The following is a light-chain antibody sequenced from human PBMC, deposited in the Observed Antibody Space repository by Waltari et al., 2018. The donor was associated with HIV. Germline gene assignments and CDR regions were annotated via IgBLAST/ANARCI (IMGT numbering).Light chain of an antibody. CDR3: QQYYSTPWT. CDR1: QSVLYRSNNKAY. V-gene: IGKV4-1*01. CDR2: WAS. Sequence: DIVMTQSPDSLAVSLGERATINCTSSQSVLYRSNNKAYLAWYQHKPGQPPKLLLYWASTRESGVPDRFSGSGSGTDFTLTISGLQAEDVAVYYCQQYYSTPWTFGQGTRVEIK. J-gene: IGKJ1*01.